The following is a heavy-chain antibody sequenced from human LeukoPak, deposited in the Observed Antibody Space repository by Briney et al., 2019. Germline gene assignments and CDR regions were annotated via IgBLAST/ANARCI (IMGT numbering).Heavy chain of an antibody. CDR3: ARDRGSGYYVFDY. CDR1: GGSISTNY. CDR2: IYYSGST. Sequence: KPSETLSLTCSVSGGSISTNYWNWIRQAPGKGLDWIGYIYYSGSTNHNPSLKSRVTISVDTSKNQFSLKLSSVTAADTAVYYCARDRGSGYYVFDYWSQGTLVTVSS. D-gene: IGHD3-22*01. J-gene: IGHJ4*02. V-gene: IGHV4-59*01.